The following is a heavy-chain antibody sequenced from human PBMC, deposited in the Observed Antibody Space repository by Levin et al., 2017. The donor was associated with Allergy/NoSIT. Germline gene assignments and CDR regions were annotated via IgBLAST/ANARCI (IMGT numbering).Heavy chain of an antibody. D-gene: IGHD2-15*01. V-gene: IGHV1-8*01. CDR2: MNPNSGNT. CDR1: GYTFTSYD. J-gene: IGHJ4*02. Sequence: RGESLKISCKASGYTFTSYDINWVRQATGQGLEWMGWMNPNSGNTGYAQKFQGRVTMTRNTSISTAYMELSSLRSEDTAVYYCASLSVVAATPSPLWGQGTLVTVSS. CDR3: ASLSVVAATPSPL.